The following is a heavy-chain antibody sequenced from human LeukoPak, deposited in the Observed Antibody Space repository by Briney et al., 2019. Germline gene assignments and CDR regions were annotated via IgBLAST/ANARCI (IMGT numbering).Heavy chain of an antibody. CDR1: GGSISSTNYY. CDR3: AREAPPDIVVVLPRHYYYMDV. D-gene: IGHD2-2*01. V-gene: IGHV4-39*07. CDR2: IYYSGST. Sequence: NTSETLSLTCTVSGGSISSTNYYWGWIRQPPGKGLEWIGSIYYSGSTYYNPSLKSRVTISVDTSKNHFSLKLSSVTAADTAVYYCAREAPPDIVVVLPRHYYYMDVWGKGTTVTVSS. J-gene: IGHJ6*03.